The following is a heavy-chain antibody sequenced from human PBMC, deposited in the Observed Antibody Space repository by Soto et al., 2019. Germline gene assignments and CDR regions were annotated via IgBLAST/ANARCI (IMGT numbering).Heavy chain of an antibody. J-gene: IGHJ4*02. Sequence: GGSLRLSCAASGFTFSSYSMNWVRQAPGKGLEWVSSISSSSSYIYYADSVKGRFTISRDNAKNSLYLQMNSLRAEDTAVYYCARDPNYYASGRPPYYFDYSGPGTLVTVYS. CDR2: ISSSSSYI. D-gene: IGHD3-10*01. CDR1: GFTFSSYS. CDR3: ARDPNYYASGRPPYYFDY. V-gene: IGHV3-21*01.